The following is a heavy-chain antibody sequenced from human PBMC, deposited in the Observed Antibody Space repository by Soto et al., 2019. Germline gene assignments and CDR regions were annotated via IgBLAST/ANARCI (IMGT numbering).Heavy chain of an antibody. Sequence: QVHLVESGGGVVQPGTSLTLTCTASGFTFRSSGMHWVRQAPGKGLEWLAFLAYDGSQKFYADSVKGRFSISRDNTKNTLYLHMSSLPAEDTAIYYCAIVRVTDSPLDHWGPGTLVTVSS. D-gene: IGHD2-21*02. CDR2: LAYDGSQK. CDR3: AIVRVTDSPLDH. J-gene: IGHJ4*02. CDR1: GFTFRSSG. V-gene: IGHV3-30*03.